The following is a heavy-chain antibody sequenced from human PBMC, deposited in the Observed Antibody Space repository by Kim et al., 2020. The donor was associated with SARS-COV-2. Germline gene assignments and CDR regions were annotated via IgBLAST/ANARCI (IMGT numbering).Heavy chain of an antibody. J-gene: IGHJ4*02. CDR1: GFTFSSYS. V-gene: IGHV3-21*01. D-gene: IGHD3-10*01. CDR3: ARPGVRGVIFGPEEN. Sequence: GGSLRLSCAASGFTFSSYSMNWVRQAPGKGLEWVSSISSSSSYIYYADSVKGRFTISRDNAKNSLYLQMNSLRAEDTAVYYCARPGVRGVIFGPEENWGQGTLVTVSS. CDR2: ISSSSSYI.